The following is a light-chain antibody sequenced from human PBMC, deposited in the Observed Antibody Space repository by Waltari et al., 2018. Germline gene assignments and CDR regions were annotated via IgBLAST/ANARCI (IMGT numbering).Light chain of an antibody. J-gene: IGKJ2*01. V-gene: IGKV1-16*01. CDR3: QQYNTDPLT. Sequence: DIQMTQSPSSLSASVGDRVTLTCPVSQDISDYLAWFQQEPGKAPKSLIYAASSLHRGVPARFSSSGFGTDFRLTFSSLQPDDFASYDCQQYNTDPLTFGQGTTLEI. CDR1: QDISDY. CDR2: AAS.